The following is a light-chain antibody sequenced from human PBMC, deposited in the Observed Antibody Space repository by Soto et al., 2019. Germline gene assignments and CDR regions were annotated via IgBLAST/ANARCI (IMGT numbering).Light chain of an antibody. Sequence: SYELTQPPSVSVAPGKTARITCGGNNIGSKSVHWYQQKPGQAPVLVIYYDSHRPSGIPDRFSGSNSGNTATLTISRVEAGDEADYYCQVWDSSSDHPGVVFGGGTKLTVL. CDR3: QVWDSSSDHPGVV. CDR2: YDS. J-gene: IGLJ2*01. CDR1: NIGSKS. V-gene: IGLV3-21*04.